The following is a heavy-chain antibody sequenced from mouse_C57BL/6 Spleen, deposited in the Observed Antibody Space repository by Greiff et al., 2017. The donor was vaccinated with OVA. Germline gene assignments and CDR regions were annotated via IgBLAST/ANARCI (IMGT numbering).Heavy chain of an antibody. CDR1: GFSLTSYG. J-gene: IGHJ4*01. CDR3: AKDRYYGSSSYAMDY. Sequence: VHLVESGPGLVQPSQCLSITCTVSGFSLTSYGVHWVRQSPGQGLEWLGVIWSGGSTDYNAAFMSRLSITKDNSTSQVYFKMNSLQADDTAIYYCAKDRYYGSSSYAMDYWGQGTSVTVSS. V-gene: IGHV2-5*01. CDR2: IWSGGST. D-gene: IGHD1-1*01.